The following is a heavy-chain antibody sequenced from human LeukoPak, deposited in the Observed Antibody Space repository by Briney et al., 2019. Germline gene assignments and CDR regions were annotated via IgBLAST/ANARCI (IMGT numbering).Heavy chain of an antibody. V-gene: IGHV3-21*01. Sequence: PGGSLRLSCAASRFTFSSYSMNWVRQAPGKGLEWGSSISGSSSYIYYADSVKGRFTISRDNAKNSLYLQMNSLRAEDTAVYYCARDYYGSGSYIFDYWGQGTLVTVSS. CDR1: RFTFSSYS. CDR2: ISGSSSYI. CDR3: ARDYYGSGSYIFDY. D-gene: IGHD3-10*01. J-gene: IGHJ4*02.